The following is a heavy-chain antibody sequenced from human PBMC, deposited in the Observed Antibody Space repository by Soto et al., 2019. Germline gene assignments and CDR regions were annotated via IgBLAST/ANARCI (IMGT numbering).Heavy chain of an antibody. CDR2: ISSSSSYT. V-gene: IGHV3-11*06. CDR3: ARDHGTTWNPRGDFDY. D-gene: IGHD1-1*01. J-gene: IGHJ4*02. Sequence: QVQLVESGGGLVKPGGSLRLSCAASGFTFSDYYMSWIRQAPGKGLEWVSYISSSSSYTNYADSVKGRFTISRDNAKNSLYLQMNSLRAEDTAVYYCARDHGTTWNPRGDFDYWGQGTLVTVSS. CDR1: GFTFSDYY.